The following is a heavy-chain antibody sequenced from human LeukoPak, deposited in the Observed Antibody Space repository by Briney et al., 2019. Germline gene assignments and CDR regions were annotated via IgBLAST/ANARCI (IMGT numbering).Heavy chain of an antibody. D-gene: IGHD6-13*01. CDR1: GFAFGDYA. CDR2: IRSKVFGGTT. J-gene: IGHJ6*02. V-gene: IGHV3-49*04. CDR3: ATDLVAGAGDYYYYAMDV. Sequence: GGSLRLSCTASGFAFGDYAMSWVRQGPGKGLEWVGFIRSKVFGGTTEYAASVKGRFTISRDDSKSIAYLQMNSLKTEDTAVSYCATDLVAGAGDYYYYAMDVWGQGTTVTVSS.